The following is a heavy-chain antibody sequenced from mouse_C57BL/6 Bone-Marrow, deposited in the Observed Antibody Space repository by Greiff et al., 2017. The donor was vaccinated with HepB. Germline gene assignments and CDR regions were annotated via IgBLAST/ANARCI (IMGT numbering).Heavy chain of an antibody. Sequence: QVQLQQPGAELVKPGASVKVSCKASGYTFTSYWMHWVKQRPGRGLEWIGRIDPDSGGTKYNEKFKSKATLTVDKPSSTAYMQLSSLTSEDTAVYYCARSPNVTTKENAMDYWGQGTSVTVSS. J-gene: IGHJ4*01. V-gene: IGHV1-72*01. CDR3: ARSPNVTTKENAMDY. D-gene: IGHD2-12*01. CDR2: IDPDSGGT. CDR1: GYTFTSYW.